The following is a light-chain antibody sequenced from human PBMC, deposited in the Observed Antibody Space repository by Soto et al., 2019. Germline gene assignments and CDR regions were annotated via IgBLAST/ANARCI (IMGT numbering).Light chain of an antibody. CDR2: DVS. J-gene: IGLJ1*01. V-gene: IGLV2-14*01. CDR1: SSDVGGYNY. Sequence: QSALTQPASVSGSPGQSITISCTGTSSDVGGYNYVSWYQQHPGKAPKLMIYDVSNRPSGVSNRFSGSKSGNTASLTISGLQAEDDADYYCSSYTSSSTLYVFGTGTKLPVL. CDR3: SSYTSSSTLYV.